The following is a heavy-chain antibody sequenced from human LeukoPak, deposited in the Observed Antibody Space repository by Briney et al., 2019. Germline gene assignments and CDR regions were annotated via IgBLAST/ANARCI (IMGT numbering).Heavy chain of an antibody. Sequence: PSETLSLTCTVSGGSISSSSYYWGWIRQPPGKGLEWIGSIHYSRSTNYNPSLKSRVTISVDTSKNQFSLKLSCVTAADTAVYYCARGRRDSSGWKSYYSYYYMDVWGKGTTVTVSS. CDR3: ARGRRDSSGWKSYYSYYYMDV. D-gene: IGHD6-19*01. CDR2: IHYSRST. CDR1: GGSISSSSYY. J-gene: IGHJ6*03. V-gene: IGHV4-39*07.